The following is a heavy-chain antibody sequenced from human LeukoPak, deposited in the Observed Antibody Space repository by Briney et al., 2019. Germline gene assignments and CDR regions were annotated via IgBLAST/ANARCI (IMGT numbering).Heavy chain of an antibody. Sequence: SGTLSLTCTVSGGSISSSSYYWGWIRQPPGKGLECIGSIYYSGSTYYNPSLKSRVTISVDTSKNQFSLKLSSVTAADTAVYYCARRDILTAYYYYWGQGTLVTVSS. CDR1: GGSISSSSYY. J-gene: IGHJ4*02. CDR2: IYYSGST. D-gene: IGHD3-9*01. CDR3: ARRDILTAYYYY. V-gene: IGHV4-39*07.